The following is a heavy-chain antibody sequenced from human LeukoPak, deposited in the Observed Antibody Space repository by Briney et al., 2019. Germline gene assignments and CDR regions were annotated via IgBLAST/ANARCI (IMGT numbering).Heavy chain of an antibody. CDR1: GYTFNDYF. CDR3: ARDLSSTPHWELDY. D-gene: IGHD7-27*01. J-gene: IGHJ4*02. V-gene: IGHV1-2*06. CDR2: VNSNSAVA. Sequence: ASVKVSCKTSGYTFNDYFIHWVRQAPGQGLEWMGRVNSNSAVAESEEKFQGRVTVTRDTSIRTVYMELFRLTSDDTAIYYCARDLSSTPHWELDYWGQGTLVIVSS.